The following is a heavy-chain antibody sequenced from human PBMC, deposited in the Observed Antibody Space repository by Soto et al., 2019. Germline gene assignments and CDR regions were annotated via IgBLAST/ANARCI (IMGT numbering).Heavy chain of an antibody. J-gene: IGHJ4*02. CDR2: IYYSGST. Sequence: PSETLSLTCTVSGGSISSGDYYWSWIRQPPGKGLEWIGYIYYSGSTYYNPSLKSRVTISVDTSKNQFSLKLSSVTAADTAVYYCARVERYYDSSGYSYYFDYWGQGTLVTVSS. V-gene: IGHV4-30-4*01. CDR1: GGSISSGDYY. CDR3: ARVERYYDSSGYSYYFDY. D-gene: IGHD3-22*01.